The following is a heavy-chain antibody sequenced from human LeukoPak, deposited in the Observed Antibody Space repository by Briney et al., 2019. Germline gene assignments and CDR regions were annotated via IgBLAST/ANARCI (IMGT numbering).Heavy chain of an antibody. J-gene: IGHJ3*02. D-gene: IGHD6-13*01. Sequence: GASVKVSCKASGYTFTGYYMHWVRQAPGQGLEWIGWINPNSGGTNYAQKFQGRVTMTRDTSISTAYMELSRLRSDDTAVYYCARDKAAAGTRAFDIWGQGTMVTVSS. V-gene: IGHV1-2*02. CDR2: INPNSGGT. CDR3: ARDKAAAGTRAFDI. CDR1: GYTFTGYY.